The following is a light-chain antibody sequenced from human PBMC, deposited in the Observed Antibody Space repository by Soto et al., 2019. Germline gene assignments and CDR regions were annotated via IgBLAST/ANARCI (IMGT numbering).Light chain of an antibody. J-gene: IGLJ1*01. CDR1: SSDVGGYNY. CDR3: SSYTSSSTRV. CDR2: EVS. V-gene: IGLV2-14*01. Sequence: QSVLTRPASVSGAAGQSITISCTGTSSDVGGYNYVSWYQQHPGKAPKLMIYEVSNRPSGVSNRFSGSKSGNTASLTISGLQAEDEADYYCSSYTSSSTRVFGTGTKVTVL.